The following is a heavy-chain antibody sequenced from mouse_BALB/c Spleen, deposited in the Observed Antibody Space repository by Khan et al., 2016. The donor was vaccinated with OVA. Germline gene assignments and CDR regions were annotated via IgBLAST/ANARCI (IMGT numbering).Heavy chain of an antibody. CDR3: TRSKYYGDSHSAMAY. Sequence: DLVKPGASVKLSCKASGYTFTSYWINWIKQRPEQGLEWIGRVSPGSGSPYYNEIFKGKATVTIDKSSSTAYIQLNSLSSEDSAVYFCTRSKYYGDSHSAMAYWGQGTSVTVSS. V-gene: IGHV1S41*01. CDR1: GYTFTSYW. J-gene: IGHJ4*01. D-gene: IGHD1-1*01. CDR2: VSPGSGSP.